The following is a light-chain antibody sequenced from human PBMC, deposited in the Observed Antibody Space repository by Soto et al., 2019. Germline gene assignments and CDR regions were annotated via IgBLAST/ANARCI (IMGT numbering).Light chain of an antibody. J-gene: IGLJ2*01. Sequence: QSALTQHASVSGSPGQSITISCTGTSSDIGNYYLVSWYQHHPGKAPKLIFYDVYKRPSGVSNRFSGSKSGNTASLTISGLQAEDEADYYCCSYAGSSGVLFGGGTKVTVL. V-gene: IGLV2-23*02. CDR2: DVY. CDR1: SSDIGNYYL. CDR3: CSYAGSSGVL.